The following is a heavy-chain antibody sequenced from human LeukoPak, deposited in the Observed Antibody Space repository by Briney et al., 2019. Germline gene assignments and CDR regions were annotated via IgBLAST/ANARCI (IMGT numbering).Heavy chain of an antibody. CDR3: ARAQGRLPYYYYYMDV. D-gene: IGHD5-18*01. CDR1: GGSISSGGYY. CDR2: IYYSGST. J-gene: IGHJ6*03. V-gene: IGHV4-31*03. Sequence: SETLSLTCTVSGGSISSGGYYWSWIRQHPGKGLEWIGYIYYSGSTYYNPSLKSRVTISVDTSKNQFSLKLSSVTAADTAVYYCARAQGRLPYYYYYMDVWGKGTTVTVSS.